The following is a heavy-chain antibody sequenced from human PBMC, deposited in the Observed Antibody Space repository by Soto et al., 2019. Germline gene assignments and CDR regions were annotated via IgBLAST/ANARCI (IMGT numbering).Heavy chain of an antibody. V-gene: IGHV1-2*02. CDR2: INPNSGGT. D-gene: IGHD3-22*01. J-gene: IGHJ4*02. CDR3: ARGWEYYYDSSGYPDY. Sequence: QVQLVQSGAEVKKPGASVKVSCKASGYTFTGYYMHWVRQAPGQGLEWMGWINPNSGGTNYAQKFQGRLTMTRDTSISTAYMELSRLRSDDTAVYYCARGWEYYYDSSGYPDYWGQGTLVTVSS. CDR1: GYTFTGYY.